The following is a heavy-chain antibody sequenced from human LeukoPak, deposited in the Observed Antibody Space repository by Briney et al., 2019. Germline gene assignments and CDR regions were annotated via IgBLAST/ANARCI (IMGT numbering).Heavy chain of an antibody. CDR1: GFTFSSYA. J-gene: IGHJ4*02. D-gene: IGHD3-3*01. CDR3: AKDKTIFGVVITYFDY. CDR2: ISGSGGST. Sequence: PGGSLRLSCAASGFTFSSYAMSWVRQAPGKGLEWVSAISGSGGSTYYADSVKGRFTISRDNSKNTLYLQMNSLRAEDTAVYYCAKDKTIFGVVITYFDYWGQGTLVTVSS. V-gene: IGHV3-23*01.